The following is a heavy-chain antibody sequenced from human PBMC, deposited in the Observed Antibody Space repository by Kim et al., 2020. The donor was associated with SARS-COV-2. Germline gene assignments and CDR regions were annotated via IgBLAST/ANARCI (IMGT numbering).Heavy chain of an antibody. J-gene: IGHJ6*02. Sequence: GESLKISCKGSGYSFTSYWIGWVRQMPGKGLEWMGIIYPGDSDTRYSPSFQGQVTISADKSISTACLQWSSLKASDTAMYYCARQDIFCSGTGCYTPRADYSYGMDVWGQGTTVTVSS. CDR2: IYPGDSDT. CDR3: ARQDIFCSGTGCYTPRADYSYGMDV. D-gene: IGHD2-2*02. CDR1: GYSFTSYW. V-gene: IGHV5-51*01.